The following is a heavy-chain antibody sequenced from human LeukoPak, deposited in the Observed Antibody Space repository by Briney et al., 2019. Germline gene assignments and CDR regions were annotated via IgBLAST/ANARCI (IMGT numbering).Heavy chain of an antibody. CDR1: GFTFSSYA. Sequence: GGSLSLSCAASGFTFSSYAMPWVRQPPGKGREWVAVISYDGSNKYYADSVKGRFTISRDNSKDTLYLQMNSLRAEDTAVYYCARVGYGWLQLGFDYWGQGTLVTVSS. CDR3: ARVGYGWLQLGFDY. CDR2: ISYDGSNK. D-gene: IGHD5-24*01. V-gene: IGHV3-30-3*01. J-gene: IGHJ4*02.